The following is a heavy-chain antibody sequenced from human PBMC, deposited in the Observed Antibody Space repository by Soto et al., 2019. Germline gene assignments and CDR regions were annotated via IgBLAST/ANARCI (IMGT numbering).Heavy chain of an antibody. CDR1: GGSISSYY. J-gene: IGHJ5*02. V-gene: IGHV4-59*01. CDR3: SRGPAMDYDILTGARGGDWLDP. D-gene: IGHD3-9*01. CDR2: IYYSGST. Sequence: SETLSLTCPVSGGSISSYYWSWIRQPPGKGLELIGYIYYSGSTNYNPSLKSRVTISVDTSKKKFSLKLSSVTAADTAVYYCSRGPAMDYDILTGARGGDWLDPWGQGTLVTVSS.